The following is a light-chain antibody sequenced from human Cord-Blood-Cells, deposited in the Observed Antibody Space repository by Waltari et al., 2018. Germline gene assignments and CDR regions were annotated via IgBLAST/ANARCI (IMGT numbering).Light chain of an antibody. CDR1: RSHVGCYNL. V-gene: IGLV2-23*01. J-gene: IGLJ3*02. CDR3: CSYAGSSTWV. CDR2: EGS. Sequence: QSALPQPSSVSGSPGHSITIPCTGTRSHVGCYNLAPWHQQHPGNAPKLVIYEGSKRPSGVSNRFSGSKSGNTASLTISGLQAEDEADYYCCSYAGSSTWVFGGGTKLTVL.